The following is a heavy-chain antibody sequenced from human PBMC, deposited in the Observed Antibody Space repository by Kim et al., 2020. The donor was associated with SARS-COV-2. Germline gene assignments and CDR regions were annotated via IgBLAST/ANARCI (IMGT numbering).Heavy chain of an antibody. V-gene: IGHV4-4*02. CDR1: GGSISSSNW. CDR2: IYHSGST. Sequence: SETLSLTCAVSGGSISSSNWWSWVRQPPGKGLEWIGEIYHSGSTNYNPSLKSRVTISVDKSKNQFSLKLSSVTAADTAVYYCATYYDSSGYTLDYWGQGTLVTVSS. CDR3: ATYYDSSGYTLDY. D-gene: IGHD3-22*01. J-gene: IGHJ4*02.